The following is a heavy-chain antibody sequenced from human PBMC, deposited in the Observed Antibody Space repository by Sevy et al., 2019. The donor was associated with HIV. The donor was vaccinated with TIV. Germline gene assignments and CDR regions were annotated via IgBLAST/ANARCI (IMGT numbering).Heavy chain of an antibody. D-gene: IGHD6-19*01. CDR3: AGPTLTYSSGWSYYDH. V-gene: IGHV4-39*01. CDR2: IRYTGST. J-gene: IGHJ4*02. Sequence: SETLSLTCTVSGASISSSGYYWGWIRQPPGKGLEWIASIRYTGSTYYNPSLRSRVTKSADASKNQFSLRLNSVTAADTAVYYCAGPTLTYSSGWSYYDHWGQGTVVTVSS. CDR1: GASISSSGYY.